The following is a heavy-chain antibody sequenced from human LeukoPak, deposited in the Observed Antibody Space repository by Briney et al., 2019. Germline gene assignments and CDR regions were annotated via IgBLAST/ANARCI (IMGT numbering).Heavy chain of an antibody. CDR1: GGSISSGSYY. CDR2: IYTSGST. J-gene: IGHJ3*02. V-gene: IGHV4-61*02. CDR3: ARIQLWLGAFDI. Sequence: SETLSLTCTVSGGSISSGSYYWSWIRQPAGKGLEWIGRIYTSGSTNYNPSLKSRVTISVDKSKNQFSLKLSSVTAADTAVYYCARIQLWLGAFDIWGQGTMVTVSS. D-gene: IGHD5-18*01.